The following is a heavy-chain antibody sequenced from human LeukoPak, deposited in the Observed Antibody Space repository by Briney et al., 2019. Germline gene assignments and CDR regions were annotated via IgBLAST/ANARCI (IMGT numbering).Heavy chain of an antibody. Sequence: SETLSFTCTVSGGSISSSSYYWGWIRQPPGKGLEWIGSIYYSGSTYYNPSLKSRVTISVDTSKNQFSLKLSSVTAADTAVYYCARHRNDFWSGHTWYFDLWGRGTLVTVSS. CDR1: GGSISSSSYY. D-gene: IGHD3-3*01. CDR3: ARHRNDFWSGHTWYFDL. CDR2: IYYSGST. J-gene: IGHJ2*01. V-gene: IGHV4-39*01.